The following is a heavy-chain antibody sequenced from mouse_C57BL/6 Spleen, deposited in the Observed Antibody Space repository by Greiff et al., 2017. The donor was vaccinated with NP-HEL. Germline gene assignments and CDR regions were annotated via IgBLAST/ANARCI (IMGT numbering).Heavy chain of an antibody. V-gene: IGHV1-52*01. D-gene: IGHD4-1*01. CDR2: IDPSDSET. CDR3: ARRGWDV. J-gene: IGHJ3*02. Sequence: QVQLQQPGAELVRPGSSVKLSCKASGYTFTSYWMHWVKQRPIQGLEWIGNIDPSDSETPYNQKFKDKATLTVDKSSSTAYMQLSSLTSEDSAFYYCARRGWDVWGQGTLVTVSA. CDR1: GYTFTSYW.